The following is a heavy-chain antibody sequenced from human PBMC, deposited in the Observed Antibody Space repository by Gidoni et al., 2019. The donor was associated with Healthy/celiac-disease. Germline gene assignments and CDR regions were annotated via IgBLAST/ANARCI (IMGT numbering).Heavy chain of an antibody. CDR3: ASSSGSYYRWFDP. J-gene: IGHJ5*02. CDR1: GASFSGYY. D-gene: IGHD1-26*01. V-gene: IGHV4-34*01. CDR2: INHSGST. Sequence: QVQLQQWGAGLLKPSETLSLTCAIYGASFSGYYCRWIRQPPGKELEWIGEINHSGSTNYNPSRKSRVTISVDTSKNQFSLKLSSVTAADTAVYYCASSSGSYYRWFDPWGQGTLVTVSS.